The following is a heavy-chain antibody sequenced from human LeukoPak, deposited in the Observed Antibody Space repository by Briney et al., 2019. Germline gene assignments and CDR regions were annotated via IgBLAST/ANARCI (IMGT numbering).Heavy chain of an antibody. V-gene: IGHV3-23*01. Sequence: GGSLRLSCAASGFTFSAFAMTWVRQAPGKGLEWVSTITDDGYNTYSADSVKGRITFSRDNSKNTLSLQLRSLRAEDTAVYYCAKDLSYTSGASGHWGQGTLVTVSS. D-gene: IGHD6-19*01. CDR3: AKDLSYTSGASGH. CDR1: GFTFSAFA. CDR2: ITDDGYNT. J-gene: IGHJ4*02.